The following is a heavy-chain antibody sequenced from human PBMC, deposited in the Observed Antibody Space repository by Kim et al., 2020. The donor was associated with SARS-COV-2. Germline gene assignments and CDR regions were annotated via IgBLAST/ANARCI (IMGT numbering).Heavy chain of an antibody. Sequence: GGSLRLSCAASGFTFSTFGMHWVRQAPGKGLEWVAVISHDGTYKYYADSVKGRLTISRDNSKNTLYLQMNILRAEDTAVYCCAKSDGDDCWGQGTLVTV. CDR1: GFTFSTFG. CDR3: AKSDGDDC. CDR2: ISHDGTYK. V-gene: IGHV3-30*18. D-gene: IGHD3-10*01. J-gene: IGHJ4*02.